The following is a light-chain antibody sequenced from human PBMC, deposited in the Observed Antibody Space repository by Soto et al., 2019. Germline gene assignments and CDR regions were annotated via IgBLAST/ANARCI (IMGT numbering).Light chain of an antibody. V-gene: IGLV2-23*02. Sequence: QSALTQPASVSGSPGQSITISCTGTSSDVGTYNLFSWYQQYPGKAPKLIIYDVNKRFSGVSNRFSGSKSGNTASLTISGLQADDEANYYCCSCANGRTFVVFGGGTKLTVL. CDR3: CSCANGRTFVV. CDR1: SSDVGTYNL. J-gene: IGLJ2*01. CDR2: DVN.